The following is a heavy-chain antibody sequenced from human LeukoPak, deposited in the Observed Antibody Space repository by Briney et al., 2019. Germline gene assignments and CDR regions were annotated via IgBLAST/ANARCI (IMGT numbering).Heavy chain of an antibody. CDR2: ISYDGSNK. CDR3: AGRFGGSTTYYYYMDV. CDR1: GFTFSSYA. V-gene: IGHV3-30*04. J-gene: IGHJ6*03. D-gene: IGHD3-10*01. Sequence: GRSLRLSCAASGFTFSSYAMHWVRQAPGKGLEWVAAISYDGSNKYYADSVKGRFTISRDNSKNTLYLQMNSLRAEDTAVYYCAGRFGGSTTYYYYMDVWGKGTTVTVSS.